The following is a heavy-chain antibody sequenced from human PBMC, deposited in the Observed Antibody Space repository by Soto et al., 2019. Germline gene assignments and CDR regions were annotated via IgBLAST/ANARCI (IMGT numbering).Heavy chain of an antibody. CDR1: GGSISSGGYS. Sequence: SETLSLTCAVSGGSISSGGYSWSWIRQPPGKGLEWIGYIYHSGSTYYNTSLKSRVTISVDRSKNQFSLKLSSVTAADTAVYYCAREAVLERCSGGSCYSLPNWFDPWGQGTLVTVSS. D-gene: IGHD2-15*01. V-gene: IGHV4-30-2*02. J-gene: IGHJ5*02. CDR2: IYHSGST. CDR3: AREAVLERCSGGSCYSLPNWFDP.